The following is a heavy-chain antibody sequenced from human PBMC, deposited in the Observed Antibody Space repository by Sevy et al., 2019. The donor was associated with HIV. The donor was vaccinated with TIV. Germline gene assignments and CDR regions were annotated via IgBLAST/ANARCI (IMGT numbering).Heavy chain of an antibody. CDR1: GGTFSSYA. CDR3: ARGCTSCYRYWFEP. J-gene: IGHJ5*02. V-gene: IGHV1-69*10. Sequence: ASVKVSCKASGGTFSSYAISWVRQAPGQGLEWMGGFIPILGIANYAQKFQGRVTITADKSTSTAYMELSSLRSEDTAVYYCARGCTSCYRYWFEPWGQGTLVTVSS. CDR2: FIPILGIA. D-gene: IGHD2-2*01.